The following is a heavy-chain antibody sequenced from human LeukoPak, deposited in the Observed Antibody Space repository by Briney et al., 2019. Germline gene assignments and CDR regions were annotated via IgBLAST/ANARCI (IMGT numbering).Heavy chain of an antibody. CDR2: IYYSTST. CDR3: AREKDHAFDI. J-gene: IGHJ3*02. CDR1: GGSISSYY. Sequence: PSETLSFTCTVSGGSISSYYWSWIRQPPGKGWVWIGYIYYSTSTNYNPSLKSRVKISVDTSKKQCSLKLSSVTAEDTAVYYCAREKDHAFDIWGQGTMVTVSS. V-gene: IGHV4-59*01.